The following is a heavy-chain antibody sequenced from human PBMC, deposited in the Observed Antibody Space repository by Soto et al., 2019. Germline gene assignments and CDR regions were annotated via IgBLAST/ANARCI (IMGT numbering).Heavy chain of an antibody. CDR3: ASLVATGY. CDR1: GFTLSSYS. V-gene: IGHV3-21*01. CDR2: ISSRSSYI. J-gene: IGHJ4*02. Sequence: PGGSLRLFCAASGFTLSSYSMNWVRQSPGKGLEWVSSISSRSSYIYYADSVKGRFTISRDNAKNSLYLQMNSLRAEDTAVYYCASLVATGYWGQGTLVTVSS. D-gene: IGHD5-12*01.